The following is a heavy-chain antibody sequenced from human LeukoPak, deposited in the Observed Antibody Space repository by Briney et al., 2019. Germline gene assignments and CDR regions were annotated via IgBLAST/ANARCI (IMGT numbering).Heavy chain of an antibody. D-gene: IGHD5-24*01. J-gene: IGHJ4*02. CDR1: GFSFHSYG. CDR2: IDGSSRSI. V-gene: IGHV3-48*02. Sequence: PGGSLRVFFAASGFSFHSYGMHWVRQAPGKGLEWVPYIDGSSRSIYYADSVKGRFTVSRDNAKNSLFLQMNSLRDEDTAVYWCAWKMALWGQGRVVAVSP. CDR3: AWKMAL.